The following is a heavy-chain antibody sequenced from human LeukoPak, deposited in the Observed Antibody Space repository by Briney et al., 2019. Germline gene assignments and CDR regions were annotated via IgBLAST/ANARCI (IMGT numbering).Heavy chain of an antibody. CDR1: GYSLTELS. J-gene: IGHJ4*02. D-gene: IGHD3-3*01. V-gene: IGHV1-24*01. Sequence: AASVKVSCMVSGYSLTELSMHWVRQAPGKGLEWMGSIDPEDNETFYAQKFQGRVTMTEDTSTDTAYMELSSLRSEDTAVHYCAVNIPPRYWGQGTLVTVSS. CDR3: AVNIPPRY. CDR2: IDPEDNET.